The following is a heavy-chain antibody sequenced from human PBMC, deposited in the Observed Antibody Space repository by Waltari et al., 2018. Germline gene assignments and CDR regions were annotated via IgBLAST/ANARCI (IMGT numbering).Heavy chain of an antibody. Sequence: QVQLVQSGAEVKKPGSSVKVSCKASGGTFSSYAISWVRQAPGQGLEWMGGIIPILGIANYAQKFQGRVTMTADESTSTAYMELSSLRSEDTAGYYCARARPYNWNFRYWGQGTLVTVSS. CDR3: ARARPYNWNFRY. V-gene: IGHV1-69*04. CDR1: GGTFSSYA. CDR2: IIPILGIA. D-gene: IGHD1-7*01. J-gene: IGHJ4*02.